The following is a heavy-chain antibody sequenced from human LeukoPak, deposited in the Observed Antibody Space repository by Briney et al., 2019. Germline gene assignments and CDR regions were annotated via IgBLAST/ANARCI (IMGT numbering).Heavy chain of an antibody. J-gene: IGHJ3*02. CDR1: GFTFSSYA. V-gene: IGHV3-23*01. CDR3: AKGDYGDYVVYAFDI. Sequence: GGSLRPSCAASGFTFSSYAMSWVRQAPGKGLEWVSAISGSGGSTYYADSVKGRFTISRDNSKNTLYLQMNSLRAEDTAVYYCAKGDYGDYVVYAFDIWGQGTMVTVSS. CDR2: ISGSGGST. D-gene: IGHD4-17*01.